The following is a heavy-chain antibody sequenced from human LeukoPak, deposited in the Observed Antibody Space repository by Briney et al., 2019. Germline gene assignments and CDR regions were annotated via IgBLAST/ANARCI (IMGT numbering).Heavy chain of an antibody. CDR1: GGSISSYY. CDR2: IYYSGST. CDR3: ARQEHRYWYFDL. J-gene: IGHJ2*01. V-gene: IGHV4-59*08. Sequence: SETLSLTCAVSGGSISSYYWSWIRQPPGKGLEWIGYIYYSGSTNYNPSLKSRVTISVDTSKNQFSLKLSSVTAADTAVYYCARQEHRYWYFDLWGRGTLVTVSS. D-gene: IGHD1-14*01.